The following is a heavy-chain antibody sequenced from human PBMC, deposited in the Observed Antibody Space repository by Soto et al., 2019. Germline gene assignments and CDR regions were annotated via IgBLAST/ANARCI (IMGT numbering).Heavy chain of an antibody. CDR1: GGTFSSYA. D-gene: IGHD3-22*01. CDR3: ARPTRYYYDSSGQSAWFDP. Sequence: GASVKVSCKASGGTFSSYAISWVRQAPGQGLKWIGGIIPIFGTANYAQKFQGRVTITADESTSTAYMELSSLRSEDTAVYYCARPTRYYYDSSGQSAWFDPWGQGTLVTVSS. J-gene: IGHJ5*02. CDR2: IIPIFGTA. V-gene: IGHV1-69*13.